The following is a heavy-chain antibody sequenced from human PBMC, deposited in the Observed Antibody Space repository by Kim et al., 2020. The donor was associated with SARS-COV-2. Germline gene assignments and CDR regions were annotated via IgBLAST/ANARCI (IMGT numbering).Heavy chain of an antibody. CDR3: VKDTGRGPYYDGSGLRSYYHYGMAV. J-gene: IGHJ6*02. CDR2: ISSDGRGT. Sequence: GGSLRLSCSASGFTFNTYAMHWVRQAPGKGLEYVSTISSDGRGTYYADSVKGRFTISRDKSKNSLYLQMGSLRPEDTALYYCVKDTGRGPYYDGSGLRSYYHYGMAVWGQGTTVTVPS. D-gene: IGHD3-22*01. V-gene: IGHV3-64D*06. CDR1: GFTFNTYA.